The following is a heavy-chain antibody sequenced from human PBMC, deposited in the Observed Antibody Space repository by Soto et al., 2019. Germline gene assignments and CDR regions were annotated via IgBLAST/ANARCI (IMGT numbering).Heavy chain of an antibody. V-gene: IGHV3-21*01. Sequence: GGSLRLACAASGFTFSRYSMNWVRQAPGKGLEWVSSISSSSSYIYYADSVKGRFTISRDNAKNSLYLQMNSLRAEDMAVYYCARILNCYFDYWGQGTLVTVSS. J-gene: IGHJ4*01. CDR2: ISSSSSYI. CDR3: ARILNCYFDY. CDR1: GFTFSRYS.